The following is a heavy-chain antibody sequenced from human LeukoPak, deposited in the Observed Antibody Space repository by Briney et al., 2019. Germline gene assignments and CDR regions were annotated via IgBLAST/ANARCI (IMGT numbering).Heavy chain of an antibody. D-gene: IGHD4-17*01. CDR2: ISSSSSYI. CDR1: GFTFSSYA. J-gene: IGHJ4*02. CDR3: ARDIGPYGDYSFDY. Sequence: GGSLRLSCAASGFTFSSYAMSWVRQAPGKGLEWVSSISSSSSYIYYADSVKGRFTISRDNAKNSLYLQMNSLRAEDTAVYYCARDIGPYGDYSFDYWGQGTLVTVSS. V-gene: IGHV3-21*01.